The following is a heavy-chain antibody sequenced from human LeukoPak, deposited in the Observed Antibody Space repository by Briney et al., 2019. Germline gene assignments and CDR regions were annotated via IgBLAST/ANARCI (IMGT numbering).Heavy chain of an antibody. V-gene: IGHV1-18*01. CDR3: ARDLGYSSSWYHSDTPED. CDR2: ISAYNGNT. D-gene: IGHD6-13*01. J-gene: IGHJ4*02. Sequence: ASVNVSCKASGYTFTSYGISWVRQAPGQGLEWMGWISAYNGNTNYAQKLQGRVTMTTDTSTSTAYMELRSLRSDDTAVYYCARDLGYSSSWYHSDTPEDWGQGTLVTVSS. CDR1: GYTFTSYG.